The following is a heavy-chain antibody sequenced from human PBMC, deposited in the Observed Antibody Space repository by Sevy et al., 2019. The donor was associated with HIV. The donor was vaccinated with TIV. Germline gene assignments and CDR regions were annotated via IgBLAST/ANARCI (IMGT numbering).Heavy chain of an antibody. D-gene: IGHD3-3*01. V-gene: IGHV4-39*01. J-gene: IGHJ6*02. CDR2: IYYSGST. CDR3: ASLYYDFWSGELYYHYGMDV. Sequence: SETLSLTCTVSGGSISSSSYYWGWIRQPPGKGLEWIGSIYYSGSTYYNPSLKSRVTISVDTSKNQFSLKLSSVTAADTAVYYCASLYYDFWSGELYYHYGMDVWGQGTTVTVSS. CDR1: GGSISSSSYY.